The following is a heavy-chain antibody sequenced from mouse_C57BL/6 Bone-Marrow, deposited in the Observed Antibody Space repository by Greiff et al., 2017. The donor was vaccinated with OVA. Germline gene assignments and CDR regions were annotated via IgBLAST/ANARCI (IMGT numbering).Heavy chain of an antibody. V-gene: IGHV3-6*01. Sequence: ESGPGLVKPSQSLSLTCSVTGYSITSGYYWNWIRQFPGNKLEWMGYISYDGSNNYNPSLKNRISITRDTSKNQFFLKLNSVTTEDTATYYCARSPYYYGSSPFAYWGQGTLVTVSA. J-gene: IGHJ3*01. CDR2: ISYDGSN. CDR1: GYSITSGYY. CDR3: ARSPYYYGSSPFAY. D-gene: IGHD1-1*01.